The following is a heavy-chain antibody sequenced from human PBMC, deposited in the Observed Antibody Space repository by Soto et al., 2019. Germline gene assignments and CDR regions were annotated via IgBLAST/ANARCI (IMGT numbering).Heavy chain of an antibody. CDR1: GDSVSSNSAA. D-gene: IGHD6-6*01. CDR3: ARTDSSSSPDYYYYYGMDV. Sequence: PSQTLSLTCAISGDSVSSNSAAWNWIRQSPSRGLEWLGRKYYRSKWYNDYAVSVKSRITINPDTSKNQFSLQLNSVTPEDTAVYYCARTDSSSSPDYYYYYGMDVWGQGTTVTVSS. V-gene: IGHV6-1*01. CDR2: KYYRSKWYN. J-gene: IGHJ6*02.